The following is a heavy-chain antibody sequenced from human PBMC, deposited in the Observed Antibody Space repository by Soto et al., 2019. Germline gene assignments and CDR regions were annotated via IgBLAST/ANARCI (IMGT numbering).Heavy chain of an antibody. Sequence: SETLSLTCTVSGGSISSGGYYWSWIRQHPGKGLEWIGYIYYSGSTYYNPSLMSRITISVDTSKNQFSLNLSSVTAADTAVYYCARGPYYSDSSGYYNPYNWFDPWGQGTLVT. J-gene: IGHJ5*02. CDR2: IYYSGST. CDR3: ARGPYYSDSSGYYNPYNWFDP. CDR1: GGSISSGGYY. V-gene: IGHV4-31*03. D-gene: IGHD3-22*01.